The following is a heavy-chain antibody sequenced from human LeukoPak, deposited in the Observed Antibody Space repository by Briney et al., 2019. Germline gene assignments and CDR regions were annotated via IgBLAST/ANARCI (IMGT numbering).Heavy chain of an antibody. J-gene: IGHJ3*02. CDR3: VKKSGFMVAPNSAFDI. D-gene: IGHD4/OR15-4a*01. CDR1: GFTFNSYP. V-gene: IGHV3-64D*06. CDR2: ISRNGGST. Sequence: GGSLRLSCSASGFTFNSYPVHWVRQAPGKGLEYVSGISRNGGSTYYADSVKGRFTISRDNSKNTLYLQMSSLRAEDTAVYYCVKKSGFMVAPNSAFDIWGQGTMVTVSS.